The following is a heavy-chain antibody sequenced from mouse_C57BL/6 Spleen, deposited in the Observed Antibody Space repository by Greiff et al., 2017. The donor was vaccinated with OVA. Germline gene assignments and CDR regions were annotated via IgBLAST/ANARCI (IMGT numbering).Heavy chain of an antibody. CDR3: ERSYYSNYDAMDY. CDR2: IYPNNSGT. D-gene: IGHD2-5*01. V-gene: IGHV1-26*01. Sequence: EVQLQQSGPGLVKPGASVKISCKASGYTFTDYYMNWVKQSHGKSLEWIGDIYPNNSGTSYNQQFTGKATLTVDKSSSTAYMELRSLTSEDSAVYYCERSYYSNYDAMDYWGQGTSVTVSS. CDR1: GYTFTDYY. J-gene: IGHJ4*01.